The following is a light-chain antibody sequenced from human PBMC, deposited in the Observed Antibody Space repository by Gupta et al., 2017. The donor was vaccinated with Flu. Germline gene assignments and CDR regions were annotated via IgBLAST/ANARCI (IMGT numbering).Light chain of an antibody. J-gene: IGLJ3*02. V-gene: IGLV1-40*01. CDR2: GRN. Sequence: GRNKRPAGVPDRFSGSKSGTAASLAITGRKAEDEADYYCQSDDNSMRGVFGGGTKLTVL. CDR3: QSDDNSMRGV.